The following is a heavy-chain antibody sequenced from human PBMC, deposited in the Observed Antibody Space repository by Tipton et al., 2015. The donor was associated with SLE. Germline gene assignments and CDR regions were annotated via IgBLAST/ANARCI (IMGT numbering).Heavy chain of an antibody. CDR2: VYYTGNT. CDR3: ARAPIVVVIAPSYWFFDL. D-gene: IGHD2-21*01. Sequence: TLSLTCTVSGGSISSSSYYWGWIRQPPGKGLEWVGTVYYTGNTFYNPSLKSRVTISVDTSKNQFSLKLSSVTAADTAVYYCARAPIVVVIAPSYWFFDLWGRGTLVSVSS. CDR1: GGSISSSSYY. J-gene: IGHJ2*01. V-gene: IGHV4-39*07.